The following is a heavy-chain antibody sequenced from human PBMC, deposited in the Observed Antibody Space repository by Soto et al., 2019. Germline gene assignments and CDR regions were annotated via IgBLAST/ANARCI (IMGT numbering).Heavy chain of an antibody. V-gene: IGHV1-18*01. CDR2: VNAYNGNT. CDR3: AREAVSGRTGFDY. CDR1: GSTLPGNV. D-gene: IGHD6-19*01. J-gene: IGHJ4*02. Sequence: QVQLVQSGAEVKKPGASVKVSCKASGSTLPGNVLSWPLQPPAQGLEGRGWVNAYNGNTNYAQKFQGRVTMTTDTSTSTAYMELRSLRSDDTAVYYCAREAVSGRTGFDYWGQGTLVTVSS.